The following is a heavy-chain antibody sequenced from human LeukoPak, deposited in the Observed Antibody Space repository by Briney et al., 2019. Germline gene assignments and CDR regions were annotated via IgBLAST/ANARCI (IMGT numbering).Heavy chain of an antibody. CDR2: IKQDGSQK. Sequence: GGSLRLSCAASGFTFNTYWMNWVRQAPGKGLEWVANIKQDGSQKEYVDSVKGRFTISRDNAKNSLYLQMNSLRAEDTAVYYCARVKDVNDDIMWHHWGQGTLVTVSS. D-gene: IGHD3-9*01. V-gene: IGHV3-7*01. CDR3: ARVKDVNDDIMWHH. J-gene: IGHJ1*01. CDR1: GFTFNTYW.